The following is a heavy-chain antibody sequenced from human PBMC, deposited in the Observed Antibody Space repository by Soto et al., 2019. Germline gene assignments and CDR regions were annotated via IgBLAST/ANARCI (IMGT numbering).Heavy chain of an antibody. D-gene: IGHD1-1*01. CDR3: ARQGAVPHWIHVDY. CDR1: GGSISSGGYS. J-gene: IGHJ4*02. V-gene: IGHV4-30-2*01. Sequence: TLSLTCAVSGGSISSGGYSWSWIRQPPGKALQWIGYIYHRGSTHYNPALTRRVTMSVDKSKNQVSLKLSSVTAADTAVYYGARQGAVPHWIHVDYWGQGTLGTVSS. CDR2: IYHRGST.